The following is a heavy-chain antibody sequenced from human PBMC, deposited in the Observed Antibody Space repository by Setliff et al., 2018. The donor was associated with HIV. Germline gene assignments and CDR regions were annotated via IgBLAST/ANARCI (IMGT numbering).Heavy chain of an antibody. D-gene: IGHD5-18*01. CDR1: GFRVTDTY. CDR3: AKGGYGGAYYVAGY. Sequence: GESLKISCEASGFRVTDTYMAWVRQAPGKGLEWVTLIYKAGKTYYADFVKGRFTIARDDTKNTVSLQMTNLETGDTAMYYCAKGGYGGAYYVAGYWGQGTKVTVSS. J-gene: IGHJ4*02. V-gene: IGHV3-53*01. CDR2: IYKAGKT.